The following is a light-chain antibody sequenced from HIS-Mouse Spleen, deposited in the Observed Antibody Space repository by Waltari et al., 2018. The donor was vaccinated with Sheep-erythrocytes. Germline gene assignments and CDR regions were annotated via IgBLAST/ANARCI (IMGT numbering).Light chain of an antibody. CDR2: EDS. Sequence: SYELTQPPSVSVSPGQTARITCPGDAWPKKYAYWYQQKSGQAPVLVIYEDSKRPSGIPERFSGSSSGTMATLTISGAQVEDEADYYCYSTDSSGNHRVFGTGTKVTVL. CDR3: YSTDSSGNHRV. J-gene: IGLJ1*01. V-gene: IGLV3-10*01. CDR1: AWPKKY.